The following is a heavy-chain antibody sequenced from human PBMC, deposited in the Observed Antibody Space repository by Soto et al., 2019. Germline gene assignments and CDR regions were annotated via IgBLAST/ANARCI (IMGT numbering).Heavy chain of an antibody. Sequence: HPGGSLRLSCAASGFTFSSYAMSWVRQAPGKGLEWISALYDVDGTFYADSVKGRFTTSSDSSKTTVYLQMNGLRPDDTAAYYCASWHEREHAYDVWGRGTTVTVSS. CDR2: LYDVDGT. CDR3: ASWHEREHAYDV. V-gene: IGHV3-23*01. D-gene: IGHD1-1*01. J-gene: IGHJ3*01. CDR1: GFTFSSYA.